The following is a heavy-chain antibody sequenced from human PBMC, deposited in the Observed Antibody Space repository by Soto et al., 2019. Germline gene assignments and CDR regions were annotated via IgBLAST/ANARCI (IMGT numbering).Heavy chain of an antibody. D-gene: IGHD5-12*01. CDR1: GYSFTTYW. V-gene: IGHV5-10-1*01. CDR3: ARVRVDKAEGWFDP. Sequence: GESLKISCQGSGYSFTTYWITWVRQMPGQGLEWMGRIDPSDSYVTYNPSFQGHVTISADKSISTAYLQWSSLKTSDSAMYYCARVRVDKAEGWFDPWGQGTLVTVPQ. CDR2: IDPSDSYV. J-gene: IGHJ5*02.